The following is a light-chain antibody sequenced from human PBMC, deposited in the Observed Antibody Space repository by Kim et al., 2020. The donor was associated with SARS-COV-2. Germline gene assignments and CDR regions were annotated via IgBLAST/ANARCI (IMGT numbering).Light chain of an antibody. J-gene: IGLJ2*01. CDR3: AAWDKSLNGRI. CDR1: DSNIGSNT. Sequence: GQRVCISCSWSDSNIGSNTVNWHEQGPGKAPRLLRNANDQRRSGVPDRFSATRSGTSASLAINGLQSEDAADYYCAAWDKSLNGRIFGGGTQLTVL. V-gene: IGLV1-44*01. CDR2: AND.